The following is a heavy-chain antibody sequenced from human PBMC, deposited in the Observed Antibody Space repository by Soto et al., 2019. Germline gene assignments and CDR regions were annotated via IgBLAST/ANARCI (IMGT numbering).Heavy chain of an antibody. CDR1: GFTFDDYA. CDR2: ISWNSGSI. Sequence: GGSLRLSCAASGFTFDDYAMHWVRQAPGKGLEWVSGISWNSGSIGYADSVKGRFTISRDNAKNSLYLQMNSLRAEDTALYYCAKGGSPASYYYYYYYMDVWGKGTTVTVSS. D-gene: IGHD6-13*01. V-gene: IGHV3-9*01. J-gene: IGHJ6*03. CDR3: AKGGSPASYYYYYYYMDV.